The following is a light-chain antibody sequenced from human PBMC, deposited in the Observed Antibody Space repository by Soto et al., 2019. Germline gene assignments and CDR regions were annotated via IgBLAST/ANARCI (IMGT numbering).Light chain of an antibody. CDR3: CSYTGSYTRV. V-gene: IGLV2-11*01. CDR2: DVN. J-gene: IGLJ3*02. Sequence: QSVLTQPRSVSGSPGQSVTISCTGTSSDVGGYNYVSWYQQYPGKAPKFMIYDVNKRPSGVPDRFSGSKSGNTASLTISGLEAEDEADYYCCSYTGSYTRVFGGGTKLTVL. CDR1: SSDVGGYNY.